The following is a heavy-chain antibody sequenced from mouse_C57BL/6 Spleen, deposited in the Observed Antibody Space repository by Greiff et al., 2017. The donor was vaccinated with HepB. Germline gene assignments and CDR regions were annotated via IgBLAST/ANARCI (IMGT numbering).Heavy chain of an antibody. J-gene: IGHJ3*01. V-gene: IGHV10-1*01. Sequence: DAGGGLVQPKGSLKLSCAASGFSFNTYAMNWVRQAPGKGLEWVARIRSKSNNYATYYADSVKDRFTISRDDSESMLDLQMNNLKTEDTAMYYCVRDYDVGFAYWGQGTLVTVSA. CDR3: VRDYDVGFAY. CDR2: IRSKSNNYAT. D-gene: IGHD2-4*01. CDR1: GFSFNTYA.